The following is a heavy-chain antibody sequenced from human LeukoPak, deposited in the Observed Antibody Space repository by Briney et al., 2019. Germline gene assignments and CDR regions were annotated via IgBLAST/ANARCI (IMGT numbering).Heavy chain of an antibody. CDR2: IYYSGST. V-gene: IGHV4-39*01. Sequence: SETLSLTCTVSRGSISSSSYYWGWIRQPPGKGLEWIGSIYYSGSTYYNPSLESRVTISVDTSKNQFSLKLSSVTAADTAVYYCARQVNYYTSGSYYKGFDPWGQGTLVTISS. D-gene: IGHD3-10*01. CDR1: RGSISSSSYY. J-gene: IGHJ5*02. CDR3: ARQVNYYTSGSYYKGFDP.